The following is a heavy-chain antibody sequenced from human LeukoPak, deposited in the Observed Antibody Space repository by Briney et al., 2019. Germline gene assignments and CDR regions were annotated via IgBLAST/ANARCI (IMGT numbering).Heavy chain of an antibody. V-gene: IGHV3-7*01. J-gene: IGHJ2*01. CDR2: LKQDAYQT. CDR3: ARDHGHGDAVYWYFDL. Sequence: PGGSLRLSCAASGFSFSSSWMAWVRQAPGQGLEWVANLKQDAYQTFYLESVKGRFTISRDNAENSVSLQMNSLRAEDTAVYYCARDHGHGDAVYWYFDLWGRGTLVTVSS. CDR1: GFSFSSSW.